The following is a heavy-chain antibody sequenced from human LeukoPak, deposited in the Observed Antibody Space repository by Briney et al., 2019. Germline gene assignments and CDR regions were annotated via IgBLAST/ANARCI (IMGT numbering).Heavy chain of an antibody. Sequence: PGGSLRLSCAASGFTFSSYAMSWVRQAPGKGLEWVSAISGSGSSTYYADSVKGRFTISRDNSKNTLYLQMNSLRAEDTAVYYCAKGVYCGGDCYWFDYWGQGTLVTVSS. J-gene: IGHJ4*02. D-gene: IGHD2-21*02. CDR3: AKGVYCGGDCYWFDY. CDR2: ISGSGSST. CDR1: GFTFSSYA. V-gene: IGHV3-23*01.